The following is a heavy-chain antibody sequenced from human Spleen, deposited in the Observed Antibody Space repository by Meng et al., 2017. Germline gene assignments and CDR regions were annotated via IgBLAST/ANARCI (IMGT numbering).Heavy chain of an antibody. CDR3: ARGKGAAAGSYGVFDC. J-gene: IGHJ4*02. D-gene: IGHD6-13*01. CDR1: GGSISSGGYY. CDR2: ISYSGST. Sequence: QVQLQESGPGLVKPSQTLSLTCTVSGGSISSGGYYWSWVRQYPGKGLEWIAYISYSGSTGYNPSLKSRVTISADMSKNQFSLEMSSVTAADTAVYYCARGKGAAAGSYGVFDCWGQGTLVTVSS. V-gene: IGHV4-31*03.